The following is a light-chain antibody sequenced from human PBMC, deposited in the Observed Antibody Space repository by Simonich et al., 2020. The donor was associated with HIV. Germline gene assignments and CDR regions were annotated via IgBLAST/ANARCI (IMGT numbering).Light chain of an antibody. CDR3: QQYNNWPPWT. Sequence: EIVMTQSPATLSVSPGERATLSCRASQSVSSSLAWYQQKPGPAPRLLIYGASTRATDIPARFSGSGSGTEFTLTISSLQSEDFAVYYCQQYNNWPPWTFGQGTKVEIK. CDR1: QSVSSS. V-gene: IGKV3-15*01. CDR2: GAS. J-gene: IGKJ1*01.